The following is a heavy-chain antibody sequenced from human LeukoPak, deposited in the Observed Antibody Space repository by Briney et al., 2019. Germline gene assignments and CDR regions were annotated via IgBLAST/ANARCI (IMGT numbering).Heavy chain of an antibody. CDR1: GGSINNHY. Sequence: SETLSLTCSVSGGSINNHYWSWIRQPPGKGLEWIGYIYYSGRTNYNPSLQSRLTISLDTSKSQFSLKLSSVTAADTAVYYCARTGYSYPYFDYWGQGTLVTVSS. J-gene: IGHJ4*02. D-gene: IGHD5-18*01. CDR3: ARTGYSYPYFDY. CDR2: IYYSGRT. V-gene: IGHV4-59*11.